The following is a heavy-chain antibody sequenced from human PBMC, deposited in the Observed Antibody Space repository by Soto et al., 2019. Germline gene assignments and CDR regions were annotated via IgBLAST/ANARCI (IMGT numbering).Heavy chain of an antibody. CDR1: GGSFSGYY. D-gene: IGHD4-17*01. V-gene: IGHV4-34*01. J-gene: IGHJ3*02. CDR2: INHSGST. CDR3: ARNYGDYDAFDI. Sequence: SETLSLTCAVYGGSFSGYYWSWIRQPPGKGLEWIGEINHSGSTNYNPSPKSRVTISVDTSKNQFSLKLSSVTAADTAVYYCARNYGDYDAFDIWGQGTMVTVSS.